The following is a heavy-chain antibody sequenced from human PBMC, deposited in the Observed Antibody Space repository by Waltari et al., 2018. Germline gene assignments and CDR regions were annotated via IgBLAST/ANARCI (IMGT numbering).Heavy chain of an antibody. CDR1: GASVSNNYW. CDR3: ARDRGRGLYLDS. D-gene: IGHD1-26*01. V-gene: IGHV4-4*02. Sequence: QLQLQPSGPGLVKPSESLFLSCAVSGASVSNNYWWSWVRQPPGKGLEWIGQIHGTGKTNYNPSLESRVTVSMDTSNNQFSLRVTYPTAADTAVYFCARDRGRGLYLDSWGQGTLVTVS. J-gene: IGHJ4*02. CDR2: IHGTGKT.